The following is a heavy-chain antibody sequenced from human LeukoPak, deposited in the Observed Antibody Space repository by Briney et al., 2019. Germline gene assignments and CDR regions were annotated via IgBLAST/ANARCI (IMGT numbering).Heavy chain of an antibody. D-gene: IGHD3-22*01. CDR2: IYHSGST. Sequence: SETLSLTCAVSGGSISSSNWWSWVRQPPGKGLEWIGEIYHSGSTNYNPSLKSRVTISVDKSKNQFSLKLSSVTAADTAVYYCARVDVDSSGYPLFDYWGQGTLVTVSS. CDR1: GGSISSSNW. V-gene: IGHV4-4*02. CDR3: ARVDVDSSGYPLFDY. J-gene: IGHJ4*02.